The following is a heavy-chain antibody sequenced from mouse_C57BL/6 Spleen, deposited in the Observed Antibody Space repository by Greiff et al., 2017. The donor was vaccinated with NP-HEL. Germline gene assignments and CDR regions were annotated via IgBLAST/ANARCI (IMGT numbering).Heavy chain of an antibody. CDR1: GYTFTSYW. V-gene: IGHV1-69*01. D-gene: IGHD1-1*01. CDR2: IDPSDSYT. CDR3: ARSSHYYYGSSYDAMDY. Sequence: VQLQESGAELVMPGASVKLSCKASGYTFTSYWMHWVKQRPGQGLEWIGEIDPSDSYTNYNQKFKGKSTLTVDKSSSTAYMQLSSLTSEDSAVYYCARSSHYYYGSSYDAMDYWGQGTSVTVSS. J-gene: IGHJ4*01.